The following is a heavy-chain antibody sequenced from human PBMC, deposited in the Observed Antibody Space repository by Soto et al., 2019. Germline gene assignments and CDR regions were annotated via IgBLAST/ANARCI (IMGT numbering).Heavy chain of an antibody. CDR2: IFSNDEK. CDR3: ARMVVVPAAISYNWFDP. CDR1: GSSLSNARMG. V-gene: IGHV2-26*01. Sequence: SGPTLVNPTETLTLTCTVSGSSLSNARMGVSWIRQPPGKALEWLAHIFSNDEKSYSTSLKSRLTISKDTSKSQVVLTMTNMDPVDTATYYCARMVVVPAAISYNWFDPWGQGTLVTVSS. J-gene: IGHJ5*02. D-gene: IGHD2-2*02.